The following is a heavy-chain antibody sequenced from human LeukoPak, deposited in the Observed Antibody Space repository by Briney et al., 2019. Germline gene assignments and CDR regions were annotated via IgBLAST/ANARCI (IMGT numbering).Heavy chain of an antibody. V-gene: IGHV1-69*05. CDR3: ARWKGGFSSGYDH. D-gene: IGHD5-18*01. J-gene: IGHJ5*02. Sequence: SVKVSCKASGGTLSTYAVSWVRQAPGQGLEWMGTIIPVFGTPTYAQKFQGRVTISTDESTSTDYMELCSLRSEDTAVYYCARWKGGFSSGYDHWGQGTLVTVSS. CDR1: GGTLSTYA. CDR2: IIPVFGTP.